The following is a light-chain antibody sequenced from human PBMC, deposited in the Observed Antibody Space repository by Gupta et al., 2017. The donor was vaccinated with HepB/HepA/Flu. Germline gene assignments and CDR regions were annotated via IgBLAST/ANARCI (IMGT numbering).Light chain of an antibody. J-gene: IGLJ3*02. CDR1: SSYVGGYNY. Sequence: QSPLSSPCSVPGSPGQAVTISCTGTSSYVGGYNYVAWYQPHPGKAPTCMMCDVSQRPSGVPDRFSGAKSGNTAFLTTSGLQTEDEADYYCCSYAGSFTGVFGGGTKLTVL. CDR2: DVS. CDR3: CSYAGSFTGV. V-gene: IGLV2-11*01.